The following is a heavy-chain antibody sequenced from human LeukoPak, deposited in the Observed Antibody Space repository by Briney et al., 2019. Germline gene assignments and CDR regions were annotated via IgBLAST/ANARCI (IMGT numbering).Heavy chain of an antibody. CDR3: ARGFGGPLDY. V-gene: IGHV3-7*01. Sequence: GGSLRLSCAASGFTFSKYWMSWVRHAPGKGLEWVANIKEDGREKYYVDSVKGRFTISRDNAKDSLYLQMNSLRAEDTAVYYCARGFGGPLDYWGQGTLVTVSS. CDR1: GFTFSKYW. J-gene: IGHJ4*02. CDR2: IKEDGREK. D-gene: IGHD3-10*01.